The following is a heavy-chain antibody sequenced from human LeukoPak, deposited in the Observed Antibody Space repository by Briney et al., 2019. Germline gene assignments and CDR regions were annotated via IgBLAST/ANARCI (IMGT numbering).Heavy chain of an antibody. Sequence: GGSLRLSCAASGFTFSSYAMSWVRQAPGKGLEWVSAISGSGGSTYYADSVKGRFTISRDNSKNTLYLQMNSLRAEDTAVYYCAKDVRYSSSWYCYMDVWGEGNTVTVSS. CDR3: AKDVRYSSSWYCYMDV. J-gene: IGHJ6*03. D-gene: IGHD6-13*01. CDR2: ISGSGGST. V-gene: IGHV3-23*01. CDR1: GFTFSSYA.